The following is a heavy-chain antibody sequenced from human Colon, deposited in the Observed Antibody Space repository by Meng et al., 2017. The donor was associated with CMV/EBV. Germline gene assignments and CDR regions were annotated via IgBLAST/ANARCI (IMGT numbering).Heavy chain of an antibody. V-gene: IGHV3-11*04. CDR1: GFTFSDYY. Sequence: GESLKISCEASGFTFSDYYMSWIRQAPGKGLEWVSYISTGSISIYYADSVKGRFTVSRDNARNTLYLQMNSLRAEDTAVYYCARSRDRLAPPVFDHWGQGIPVTVSS. CDR2: ISTGSISI. J-gene: IGHJ4*02. D-gene: IGHD5-24*01. CDR3: ARSRDRLAPPVFDH.